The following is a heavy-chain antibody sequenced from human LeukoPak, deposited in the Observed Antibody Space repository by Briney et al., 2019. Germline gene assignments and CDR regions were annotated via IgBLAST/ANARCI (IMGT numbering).Heavy chain of an antibody. CDR3: NYYYYGTDV. V-gene: IGHV3-23*01. CDR2: ISGSGGST. CDR1: GFTFSSYA. J-gene: IGHJ6*02. Sequence: PGGSLRLSCAASGFTFSSYAMSWVRQAPGKGREWVSAISGSGGSTYYADSVKGRFTISRDNSKNTLYLQMNSLRAEDTAVYYCNYYYYGTDVWGQGTTVTVSS.